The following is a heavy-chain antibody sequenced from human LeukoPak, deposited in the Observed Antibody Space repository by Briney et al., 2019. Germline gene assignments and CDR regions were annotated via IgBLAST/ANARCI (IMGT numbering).Heavy chain of an antibody. CDR3: AIYSGVYSERVG. CDR1: GYSLTTYW. V-gene: IGHV5-51*01. Sequence: GESLQISCKGSGYSLTTYWMGWVRQLPGKGLGWMGIIYPGDSDTRYSPSFQGQVTISADKSISTAYLQWSSLKASDTAMYYCAIYSGVYSERVGWGQGTLVTVSS. D-gene: IGHD1-26*01. J-gene: IGHJ4*02. CDR2: IYPGDSDT.